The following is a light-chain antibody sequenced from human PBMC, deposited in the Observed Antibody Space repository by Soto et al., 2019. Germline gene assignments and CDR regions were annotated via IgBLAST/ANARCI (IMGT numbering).Light chain of an antibody. CDR1: YCNFGCNI. J-gene: IGLJ2*01. CDR2: NKN. V-gene: IGLV1-44*01. CDR3: ASCDDSLTDVL. Sequence: QLVLTQPPSASGTPGQRVTISCSGSYCNFGCNIVNWYQHFPGTAPKLLIFNKNKRPSGVPDRFSASKSGTSVSLAISGLQSEDEAIYYCASCDDSLTDVLFGGGTKLTVL.